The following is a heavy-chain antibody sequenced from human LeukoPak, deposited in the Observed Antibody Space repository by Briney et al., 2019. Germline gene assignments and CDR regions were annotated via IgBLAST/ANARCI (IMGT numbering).Heavy chain of an antibody. V-gene: IGHV4-39*07. Sequence: SETLSLTCTVSGGSISSSSYYWGWIRQPPGKGLEWIGTIYYSGSTYYNPSLESRVNMSVDTSKNQFSLKVTSVTAADTAVYYCARRFPGGYGDYFDYWGQGILVTVST. CDR1: GGSISSSSYY. J-gene: IGHJ4*02. CDR3: ARRFPGGYGDYFDY. D-gene: IGHD4-17*01. CDR2: IYYSGST.